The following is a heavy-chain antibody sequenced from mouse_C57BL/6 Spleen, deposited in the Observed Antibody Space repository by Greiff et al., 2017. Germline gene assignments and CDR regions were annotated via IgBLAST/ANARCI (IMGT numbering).Heavy chain of an antibody. Sequence: QVQLQQPGTELVKPGASVKLSCKASGYTFTSYWMHWVKQRPGQGLEWIGNINPSNGGTNYNEKFKSKATLTVDRSSSTAYMQLSSLTSEDSAVYYCARSRIYYDYDGAMDYWGQGTSVTVSS. CDR1: GYTFTSYW. CDR3: ARSRIYYDYDGAMDY. J-gene: IGHJ4*01. V-gene: IGHV1-53*01. CDR2: INPSNGGT. D-gene: IGHD2-4*01.